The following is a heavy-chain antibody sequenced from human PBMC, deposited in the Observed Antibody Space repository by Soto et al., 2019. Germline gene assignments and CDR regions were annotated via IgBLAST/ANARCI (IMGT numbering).Heavy chain of an antibody. CDR3: AKNRERELSGVIDF. CDR1: GLTFSNYA. Sequence: EVRLLESGGGLVKPGGSLRLSCATSGLTFSNYAMSWVRQAPGEGLEWVSSMSGSSSTTYSADAERGRFTITMDRSKNKPYLPLSSLRDEVTALYYCAKNRERELSGVIDFWGQGALVTVSS. J-gene: IGHJ4*02. CDR2: MSGSSSTT. D-gene: IGHD3-16*02. V-gene: IGHV3-23*01.